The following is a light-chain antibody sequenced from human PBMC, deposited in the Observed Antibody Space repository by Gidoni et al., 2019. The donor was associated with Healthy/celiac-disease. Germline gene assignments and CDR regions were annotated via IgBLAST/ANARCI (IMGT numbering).Light chain of an antibody. J-gene: IGKJ4*01. Sequence: DIQRAQSPSSLSASVGDRVTITCQESQDISNYLNWHQQKPGKSPKLLSYDASNLETGVPSSLSGSGSGTDFTFTISSLHPEDIATYYCQQYDNLLTFGGGTKVEIK. CDR2: DAS. CDR1: QDISNY. CDR3: QQYDNLLT. V-gene: IGKV1-33*01.